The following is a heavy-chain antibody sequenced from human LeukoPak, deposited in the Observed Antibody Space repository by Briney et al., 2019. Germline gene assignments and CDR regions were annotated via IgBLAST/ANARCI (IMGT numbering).Heavy chain of an antibody. CDR1: GGSISSSSYY. CDR2: IYYSGST. J-gene: IGHJ4*02. V-gene: IGHV4-39*01. D-gene: IGHD3-3*01. CDR3: AVDLYYDFWSGYYPLGY. Sequence: SETLSLTCTVFGGSISSSSYYWGWIRQPPGKGLEWIGSIYYSGSTYYNPSLKSRVTISVDTSKNQFSLKLSSVTAADTAVYYCAVDLYYDFWSGYYPLGYWGQGTLVTVSS.